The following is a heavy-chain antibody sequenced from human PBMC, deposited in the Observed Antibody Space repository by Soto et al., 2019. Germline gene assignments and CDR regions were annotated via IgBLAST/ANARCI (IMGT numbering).Heavy chain of an antibody. D-gene: IGHD3-3*01. J-gene: IGHJ5*02. CDR3: ARAQRAITIFGVVIRSFDP. CDR1: GGSISSYY. Sequence: PSETLSLTCTVSGGSISSYYWSWIRQPPGKGLEWIGYIYYSGSTNYNPSLKSRVTISVDTSKNQFSLKLSSVTAADTAVYYCARAQRAITIFGVVIRSFDPWGQGTLVTVSS. V-gene: IGHV4-59*01. CDR2: IYYSGST.